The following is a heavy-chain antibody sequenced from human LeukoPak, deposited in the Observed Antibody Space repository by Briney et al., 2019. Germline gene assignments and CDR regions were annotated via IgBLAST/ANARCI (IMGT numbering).Heavy chain of an antibody. Sequence: GGSLRLSCAASGFAFSNYAMAWVRQAPGKEPEWVSVITGGGADTYQIDSVKGRFTISRDNSKNTLYLQMNSLRAEDTAVYFCAKGTLGHCNGASCYPLDYWGQGTLDTVSS. CDR2: ITGGGADT. V-gene: IGHV3-23*01. J-gene: IGHJ4*02. CDR1: GFAFSNYA. D-gene: IGHD2-15*01. CDR3: AKGTLGHCNGASCYPLDY.